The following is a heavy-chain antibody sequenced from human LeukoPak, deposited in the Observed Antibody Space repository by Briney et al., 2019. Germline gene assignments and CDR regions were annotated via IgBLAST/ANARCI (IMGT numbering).Heavy chain of an antibody. CDR3: ARGRRRIRDGSSSGDNWFDP. CDR2: IYYSGST. V-gene: IGHV4-61*08. D-gene: IGHD6-6*01. J-gene: IGHJ5*02. Sequence: SETLSLTCTVSGGSISSGGYYWSWIRQPPGKGLEWIGYIYYSGSTNHNPSLKSRVTISVDTSKNQFSLKLSSVTAADTAVYYCARGRRRIRDGSSSGDNWFDPWGQGTLVTVSS. CDR1: GGSISSGGYY.